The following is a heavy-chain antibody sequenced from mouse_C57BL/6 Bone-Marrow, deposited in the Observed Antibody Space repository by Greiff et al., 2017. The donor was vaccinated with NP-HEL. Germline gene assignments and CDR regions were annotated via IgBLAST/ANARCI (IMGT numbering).Heavy chain of an antibody. CDR3: ARDYGSSSWFAY. V-gene: IGHV1-26*01. CDR1: GYTFTDYY. D-gene: IGHD1-1*01. J-gene: IGHJ3*01. Sequence: EVKLVESGPELVKPGASVKISCKASGYTFTDYYMNWVKQSHGKSLEWIGDINPNNGGTSYNQKFKGKATLTVDKSSSTAYMELRSLTSEDSAVYYCARDYGSSSWFAYWGQGTLVTVSA. CDR2: INPNNGGT.